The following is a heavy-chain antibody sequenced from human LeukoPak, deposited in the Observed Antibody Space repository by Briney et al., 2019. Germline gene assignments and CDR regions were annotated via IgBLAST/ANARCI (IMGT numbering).Heavy chain of an antibody. V-gene: IGHV4-59*08. Sequence: SETLSLTCTVSGGSISSSYWSWIRQPPGKGLEGIGYIYYTGSTNYNPSLKSRVTISVDTSKNQFSLKLSSVTAADTAVYYCARRPIVGATADAFDIWGQGTMVTVSS. J-gene: IGHJ3*02. CDR2: IYYTGST. CDR3: ARRPIVGATADAFDI. CDR1: GGSISSSY. D-gene: IGHD1-26*01.